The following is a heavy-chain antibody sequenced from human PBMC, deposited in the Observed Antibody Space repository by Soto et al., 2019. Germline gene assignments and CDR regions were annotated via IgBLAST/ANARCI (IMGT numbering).Heavy chain of an antibody. V-gene: IGHV4-59*01. D-gene: IGHD6-13*01. CDR3: ARVKRTAGKSYFDF. J-gene: IGHJ4*02. Sequence: SETLSLTCTVSGGSMIAYDWNWMRQPPWKGLQWIGYTYYSGITTYNPYLKSGVTISVDSSKNQFSLKLDSVTPADTAVYYCARVKRTAGKSYFDFWGPRTLVTVSS. CDR1: GGSMIAYD. CDR2: TYYSGIT.